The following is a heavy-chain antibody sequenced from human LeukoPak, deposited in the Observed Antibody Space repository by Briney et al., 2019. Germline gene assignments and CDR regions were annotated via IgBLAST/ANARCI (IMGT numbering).Heavy chain of an antibody. V-gene: IGHV1-2*02. D-gene: IGHD6-13*01. J-gene: IGHJ5*02. Sequence: ASVKVSCKASGGTFSSSAISWVRQAPGQGLEWMGWINPNSGGTNYAQKFQGRVTMTRDTSISTAYMELSRLRSDDTAVYYCARDSYSSSWYRTHWFDPWGQGTLVTVSS. CDR1: GGTFSSSA. CDR3: ARDSYSSSWYRTHWFDP. CDR2: INPNSGGT.